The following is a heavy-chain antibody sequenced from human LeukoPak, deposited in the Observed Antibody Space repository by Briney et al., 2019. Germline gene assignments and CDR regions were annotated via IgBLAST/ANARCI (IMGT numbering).Heavy chain of an antibody. D-gene: IGHD3-22*01. CDR3: ARHRPSLYYYDSSGYSDY. Sequence: PSQTLSLTCTVSGGSISSGSYYWGWIRQPPGKGLEWIGSIYYSGSTYYNPSLKSRVTISVDTSKNQFSLKLSSVTAADTAVYYCARHRPSLYYYDSSGYSDYWGQGTLVTVSS. V-gene: IGHV4-39*01. J-gene: IGHJ4*02. CDR1: GGSISSGSYY. CDR2: IYYSGST.